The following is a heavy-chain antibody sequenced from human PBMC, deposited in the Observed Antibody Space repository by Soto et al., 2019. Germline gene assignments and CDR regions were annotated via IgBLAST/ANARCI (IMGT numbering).Heavy chain of an antibody. CDR1: GGSFSGYY. Sequence: PSETLSLTCAVYGGSFSGYYWSWIRQPPGKGLEWIGEINHSGSTNYNPSLKSRVTISVDTSKNQFSLKLSPVTAADTAVYYCARSYYYGSGSDWYYGMDVWGQGTTVTVSS. CDR2: INHSGST. J-gene: IGHJ6*02. CDR3: ARSYYYGSGSDWYYGMDV. V-gene: IGHV4-34*01. D-gene: IGHD3-10*01.